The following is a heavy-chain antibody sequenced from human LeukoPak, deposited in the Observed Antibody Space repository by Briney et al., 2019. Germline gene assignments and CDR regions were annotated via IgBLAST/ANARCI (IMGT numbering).Heavy chain of an antibody. Sequence: GGSLRLSCAASGFTFSSYAMNWVRQAPGKGLESVSSISGSGGRTYYADSVKGRFTISRDNSKNTVYLQMNSLRAEDTAVYYCTNFKPPAPDALDVWGQGTLITVSS. CDR2: ISGSGGRT. J-gene: IGHJ3*01. CDR3: TNFKPPAPDALDV. CDR1: GFTFSSYA. V-gene: IGHV3-23*01.